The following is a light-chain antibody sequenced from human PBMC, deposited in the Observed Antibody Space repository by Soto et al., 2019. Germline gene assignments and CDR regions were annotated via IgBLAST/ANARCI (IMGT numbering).Light chain of an antibody. CDR2: ADN. V-gene: IGLV1-51*01. CDR1: SSNIGGNS. J-gene: IGLJ1*01. CDR3: GSWDSSLSDYV. Sequence: QSVMTQPPSGSASPRQKVTISCSGSSSNIGGNSVSLYQQLPGTAPKLLIYADNKRPSGIPDGFSGSKSGTSATLGITGFRTGDEVDYYCGSWDSSLSDYVFGPGTKLTVL.